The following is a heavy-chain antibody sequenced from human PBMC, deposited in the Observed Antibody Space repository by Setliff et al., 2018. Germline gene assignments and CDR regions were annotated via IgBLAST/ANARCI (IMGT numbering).Heavy chain of an antibody. Sequence: SGPTLVNPTQTLTLTCTFSGFSLSTYAVGVGWIRQPPGKALEWLAVIYWNDEKRNSPSLKGRLTIAKDTSKNQVVLTMTNMDPADTATYYCARIRKGYTGYEGFDYWGQGTLVTVSS. J-gene: IGHJ4*02. CDR1: GFSLSTYAVG. CDR2: IYWNDEK. CDR3: ARIRKGYTGYEGFDY. V-gene: IGHV2-5*01. D-gene: IGHD5-12*01.